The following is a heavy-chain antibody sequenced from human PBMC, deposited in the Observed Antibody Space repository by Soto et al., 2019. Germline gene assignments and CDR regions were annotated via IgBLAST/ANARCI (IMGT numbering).Heavy chain of an antibody. CDR2: ISAYNGNT. J-gene: IGHJ6*02. CDR1: GYTFTSYG. V-gene: IGHV1-18*01. Sequence: QVQLVQSGAEVKKPGASLKVSCKASGYTFTSYGISWVRQAPGQGLEWMGWISAYNGNTNYAQKLQGRVTMTTDTSTSTAYMELRSLRSDDTAVYYCAKCGEGRGSGYYYYYGMDVWGQGTTVTVSS. D-gene: IGHD1-26*01. CDR3: AKCGEGRGSGYYYYYGMDV.